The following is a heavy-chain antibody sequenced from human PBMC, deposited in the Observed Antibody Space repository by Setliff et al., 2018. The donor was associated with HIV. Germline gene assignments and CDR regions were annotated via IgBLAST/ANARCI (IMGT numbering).Heavy chain of an antibody. D-gene: IGHD6-13*01. CDR2: VTHSGTT. Sequence: PSETLSLTCAVYGGSFSGFYWTFIRQSPGKGLEWIGEVTHSGTTTYDPSLKRRITISVDTSKNQFSLKVTSVTAADTAVYYCVTSSSWSSRLNFWGQGMLVTVSS. CDR3: VTSSSWSSRLNF. CDR1: GGSFSGFY. J-gene: IGHJ4*02. V-gene: IGHV4-34*01.